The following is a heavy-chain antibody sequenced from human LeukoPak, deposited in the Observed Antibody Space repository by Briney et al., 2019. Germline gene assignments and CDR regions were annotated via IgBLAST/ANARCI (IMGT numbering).Heavy chain of an antibody. CDR2: IYHTGST. CDR1: GDSISSGNY. J-gene: IGHJ4*02. CDR3: ARSLQRYFDWLPNYFDY. V-gene: IGHV4-38-2*02. D-gene: IGHD3-9*01. Sequence: SETLSLTCTVSGDSISSGNYWGWIRPPPGKGLEWIGSIYHTGSTYYNLSLKSRVTISVDTSNNQFSLKLSSVTAADTAVYYCARSLQRYFDWLPNYFDYWGQGTLVTVSS.